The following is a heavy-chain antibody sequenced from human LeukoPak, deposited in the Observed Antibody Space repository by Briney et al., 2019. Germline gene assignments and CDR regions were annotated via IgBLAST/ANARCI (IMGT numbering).Heavy chain of an antibody. CDR1: GGTFSSYA. CDR3: ARPLYGSTTSIAAAVADAFDI. V-gene: IGHV1-69*01. J-gene: IGHJ3*02. Sequence: SVKVSCKASGGTFSSYAISWVRQAPGQGLEWMGGIIPIFGTANYARKFQGRVTITADESTSTAYMELSSLRSEDTAVYYCARPLYGSTTSIAAAVADAFDIWGQGTMVTVSS. D-gene: IGHD6-13*01. CDR2: IIPIFGTA.